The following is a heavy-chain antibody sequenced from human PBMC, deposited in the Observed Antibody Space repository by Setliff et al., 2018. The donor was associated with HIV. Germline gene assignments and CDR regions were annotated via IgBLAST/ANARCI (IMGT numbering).Heavy chain of an antibody. CDR1: GFTFGTYT. Sequence: GGSLRLSCAASGFTFGTYTMSWVRQAPGKGLEWVSFIQYDGSNKYYAESVKGRFTISRDNSKSTLYLQMNSLRPEDRAVYYCATTHHYARSGYYGWGQGTLVTVSS. CDR2: IQYDGSNK. CDR3: ATTHHYARSGYYG. J-gene: IGHJ4*02. V-gene: IGHV3-30*02. D-gene: IGHD3-22*01.